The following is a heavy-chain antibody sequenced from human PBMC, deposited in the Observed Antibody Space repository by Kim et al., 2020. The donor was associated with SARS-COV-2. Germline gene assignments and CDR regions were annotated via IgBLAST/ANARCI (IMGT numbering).Heavy chain of an antibody. Sequence: GGSLRLSCAASGFTFSAYWMHWVRQAPGKGLEWVANINEDGSVKYYLDSVKGRFTISRDNAKKSLFLQMSSLRVEDTAVYYCARAVASESSTWGQGTLVT. CDR2: INEDGSVK. CDR1: GFTFSAYW. V-gene: IGHV3-7*03. CDR3: ARAVASESST. J-gene: IGHJ5*02. D-gene: IGHD6-13*01.